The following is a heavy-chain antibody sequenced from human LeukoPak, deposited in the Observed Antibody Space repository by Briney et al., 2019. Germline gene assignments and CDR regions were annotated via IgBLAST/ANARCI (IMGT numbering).Heavy chain of an antibody. CDR2: IYYSGST. J-gene: IGHJ6*03. Sequence: PSQTLSLTCTVSGGSISSGDYYWGWIRQPPGKGLEWIGYIYYSGSTYYNPSLKSRFTISVDTSKNQFSLKLSSVTAADTAVYYCARVAYYYYYYYMDVWGKGATVTVSS. V-gene: IGHV4-30-4*08. CDR1: GGSISSGDYY. CDR3: ARVAYYYYYYYMDV.